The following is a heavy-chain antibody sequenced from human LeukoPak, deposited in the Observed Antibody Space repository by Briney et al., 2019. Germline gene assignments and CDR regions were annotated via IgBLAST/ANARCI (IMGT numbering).Heavy chain of an antibody. CDR2: ISSSSSTI. CDR3: ARALVGAMDAFDI. V-gene: IGHV3-48*01. D-gene: IGHD1-26*01. Sequence: GGSLRLSCAASGFTFSSYSMNWVRQAPGKGLEWVSYISSSSSTIYYADSVKGRFTISRDNAKNSLYLQMNSLRAEDTAVYYCARALVGAMDAFDIWGQGTMVTVSS. J-gene: IGHJ3*02. CDR1: GFTFSSYS.